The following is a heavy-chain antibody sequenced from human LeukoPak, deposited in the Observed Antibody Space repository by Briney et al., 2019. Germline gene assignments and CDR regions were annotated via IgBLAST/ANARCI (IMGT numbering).Heavy chain of an antibody. CDR1: GYTFTSYD. CDR2: INAGNGNT. Sequence: ASVKVSCKASGYTFTSYDINWVRQATGQRLEWMGWINAGNGNTKYSQKFQGRVTITRDTSASTAYMELSCLRSEDTAVYYCARDRNWFDPWGQGTLVTVSS. CDR3: ARDRNWFDP. J-gene: IGHJ5*02. V-gene: IGHV1-3*01.